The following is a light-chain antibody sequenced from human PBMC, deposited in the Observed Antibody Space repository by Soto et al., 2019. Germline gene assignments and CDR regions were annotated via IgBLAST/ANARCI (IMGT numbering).Light chain of an antibody. CDR1: QSVSSY. J-gene: IGKJ1*01. V-gene: IGKV3-11*01. Sequence: EIVLTQSPATLSLSPGERATLSCRASQSVSSYLAWYQQKPGQAPGLLIYDASNRATGIPARFSGSGSGTDYTLTIGRLEPDDFAAYYCQQYGNSPQTFGQGTKVDIK. CDR3: QQYGNSPQT. CDR2: DAS.